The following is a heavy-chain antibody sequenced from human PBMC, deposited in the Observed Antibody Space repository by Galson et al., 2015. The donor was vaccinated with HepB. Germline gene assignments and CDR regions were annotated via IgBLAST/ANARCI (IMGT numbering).Heavy chain of an antibody. J-gene: IGHJ6*02. Sequence: SLRLSCAASGFTFSSYGMHWVRQAPGKGLEWVAVISYDGSNKYYADSVKGRFTISRDNSKNTLYLQMNSLRAEDTAVYYCAKEKSSSVGSYYYYGMDVWGQGTTVTVSS. V-gene: IGHV3-30*18. CDR1: GFTFSSYG. D-gene: IGHD6-6*01. CDR2: ISYDGSNK. CDR3: AKEKSSSVGSYYYYGMDV.